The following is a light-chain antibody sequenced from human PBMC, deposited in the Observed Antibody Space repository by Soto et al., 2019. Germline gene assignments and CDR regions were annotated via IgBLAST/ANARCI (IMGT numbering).Light chain of an antibody. CDR2: KAS. V-gene: IGKV1-5*03. CDR1: QHINDW. J-gene: IGKJ1*01. CDR3: QHYHHYPWT. Sequence: DIQMTQSPSMLSASVGDRVIMTCRASQHINDWLAWYHQRPGKAPELLIYKASTLQSGVPSRFSGTGFGAEFTLTISSLQPDDLGTYYCQHYHHYPWTFAHGTKVEV.